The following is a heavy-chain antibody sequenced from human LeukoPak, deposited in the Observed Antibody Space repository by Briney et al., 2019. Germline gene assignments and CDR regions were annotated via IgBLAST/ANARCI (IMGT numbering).Heavy chain of an antibody. J-gene: IGHJ4*02. D-gene: IGHD3-3*01. CDR2: IYTSGST. CDR3: ARGSRYTIFGQDYFDY. V-gene: IGHV4-4*07. Sequence: PSETLSLTCTVSGGSISSYYWSWIRQPAGKGLEWIGRIYTSGSTNYNPSLKSRVTMSGDTSKNQFSLKLSSVTAADTAVYYCARGSRYTIFGQDYFDYWGQGTLVTVSS. CDR1: GGSISSYY.